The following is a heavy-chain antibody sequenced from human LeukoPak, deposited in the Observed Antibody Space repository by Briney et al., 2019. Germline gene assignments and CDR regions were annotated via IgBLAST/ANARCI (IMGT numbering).Heavy chain of an antibody. D-gene: IGHD3-10*01. Sequence: SETLSLTCTLSGGSISSSTHFWGWIRQPPGKGLEWIGNLYYSGTTYYNPSLKSRVTISVDTSKNQFSLKLSSVTAADTAVYYCARSYGSGNYFDYWGQGTLVTVSS. CDR2: LYYSGTT. CDR1: GGSISSSTHF. CDR3: ARSYGSGNYFDY. V-gene: IGHV4-39*07. J-gene: IGHJ4*02.